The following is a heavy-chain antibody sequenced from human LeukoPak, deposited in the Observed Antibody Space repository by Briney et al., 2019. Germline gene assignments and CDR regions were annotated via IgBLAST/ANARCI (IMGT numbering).Heavy chain of an antibody. D-gene: IGHD3-22*01. Sequence: GGSLRLSCAASGFTFSDYYMSWIRQAPGKGLEWVSYISNSGSYTNNADSVKGRFTISRDNAKNSLYLQMNSLRAEDTAVYYCARDSSGYYDFDYWGQGTLVTVSS. J-gene: IGHJ4*02. CDR1: GFTFSDYY. CDR2: ISNSGSYT. V-gene: IGHV3-11*05. CDR3: ARDSSGYYDFDY.